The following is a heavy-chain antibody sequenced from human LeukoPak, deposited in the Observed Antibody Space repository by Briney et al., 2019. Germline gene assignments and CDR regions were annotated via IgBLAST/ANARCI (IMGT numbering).Heavy chain of an antibody. CDR1: GFTFSNIW. Sequence: GGSLRLSCAASGFTFSNIWMSWVRQAPGKGLEWVANIKHDGSETNYVDSVKGRFTISRDNAKNSLYLQMNSLRAEDTAVYYCARKRGGFDYWGQGTLVTVSS. D-gene: IGHD3-16*01. J-gene: IGHJ4*02. CDR3: ARKRGGFDY. V-gene: IGHV3-7*02. CDR2: IKHDGSET.